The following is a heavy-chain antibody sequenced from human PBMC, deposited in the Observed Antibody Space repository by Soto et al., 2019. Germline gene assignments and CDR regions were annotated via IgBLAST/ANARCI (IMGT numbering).Heavy chain of an antibody. CDR2: INPSGGTT. V-gene: IGHV1-46*01. J-gene: IGHJ6*02. D-gene: IGHD1-26*01. Sequence: ASVKVSCKASGYTFTSYFMHWVRQAPGQGLEWMGIINPSGGTTTYAQKFQGRVTRTRVTSTGTVYMELRSLRSEDTAVSYCARVLVGPGGATDYYGMDVWGQGTTVTVSS. CDR3: ARVLVGPGGATDYYGMDV. CDR1: GYTFTSYF.